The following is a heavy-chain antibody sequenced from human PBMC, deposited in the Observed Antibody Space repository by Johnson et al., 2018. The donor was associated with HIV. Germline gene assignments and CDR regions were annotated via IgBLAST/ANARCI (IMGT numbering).Heavy chain of an antibody. CDR1: GFTFRSYA. CDR2: VSYHGSNK. D-gene: IGHD1-26*01. CDR3: AREYGESLRSAFDI. Sequence: QVQLVESGGGVVQPGRSLRLSCAASGFTFRSYAMHWVRQTPGKGLEWVAVVSYHGSNKYYADSVKGRFTISRENSKKTLYMKMNSLRAKDPAVYYCAREYGESLRSAFDIWGQGTIVTVSS. J-gene: IGHJ3*02. V-gene: IGHV3-30-3*01.